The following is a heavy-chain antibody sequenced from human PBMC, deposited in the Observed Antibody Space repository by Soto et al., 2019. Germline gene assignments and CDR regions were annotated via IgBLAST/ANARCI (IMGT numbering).Heavy chain of an antibody. Sequence: PGGSLRLSCAASGFTFSSYAMSWVRQAPGKGLEWVSAISCSGGDTYYADSVKGRFTISRDNSKNTLYLQMNSLRAEDTAVYYCARNVLGGYSSGWSFDYWGQGTLVTVSS. J-gene: IGHJ4*02. CDR1: GFTFSSYA. V-gene: IGHV3-23*01. CDR3: ARNVLGGYSSGWSFDY. D-gene: IGHD6-19*01. CDR2: ISCSGGDT.